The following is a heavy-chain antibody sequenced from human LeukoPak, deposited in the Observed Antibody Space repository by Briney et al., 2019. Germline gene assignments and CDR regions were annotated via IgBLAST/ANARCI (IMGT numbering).Heavy chain of an antibody. J-gene: IGHJ4*02. V-gene: IGHV4-38-2*02. Sequence: SETLSLTCTVSGYSISSGYYWGWIRQPPGKGLEWIGSIYHSGSTYYNPSLKSRVTISVDTSKNQFSLELSSVTAADTAMYYCARGTLYSGWSYYFDYWGQGSQVTVSS. D-gene: IGHD6-19*01. CDR2: IYHSGST. CDR3: ARGTLYSGWSYYFDY. CDR1: GYSISSGYY.